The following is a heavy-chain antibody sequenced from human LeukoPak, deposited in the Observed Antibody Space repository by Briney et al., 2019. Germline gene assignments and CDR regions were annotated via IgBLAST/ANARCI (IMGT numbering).Heavy chain of an antibody. CDR2: ISSSGGTR. Sequence: GGSLRLSCAASEFAFSVYEMYWVRQAPGKGLEWVSYISSSGGTRYYADSVKGRFTISRDSAKNSLYLQMNSLRAEDTAVYYCTTLTVASSFDYWGQGALVTVSS. CDR1: EFAFSVYE. D-gene: IGHD6-19*01. CDR3: TTLTVASSFDY. J-gene: IGHJ4*02. V-gene: IGHV3-48*03.